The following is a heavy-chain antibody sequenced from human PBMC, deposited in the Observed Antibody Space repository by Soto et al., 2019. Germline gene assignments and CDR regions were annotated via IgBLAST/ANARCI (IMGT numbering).Heavy chain of an antibody. Sequence: EVKLLESGGGLAQPGGSLRLSCVGSGFTFDSYAISWVRQAPGERLQWIAAISGSADGTDYAHSVRGRFTISRDNAKKSVHLQMDSLRVEDTAVYFCAKDTVGGYSFWRGYSSDGLDVWGQGTLVTVS. CDR2: ISGSADGT. V-gene: IGHV3-23*01. CDR1: GFTFDSYA. D-gene: IGHD3-3*01. CDR3: AKDTVGGYSFWRGYSSDGLDV. J-gene: IGHJ3*01.